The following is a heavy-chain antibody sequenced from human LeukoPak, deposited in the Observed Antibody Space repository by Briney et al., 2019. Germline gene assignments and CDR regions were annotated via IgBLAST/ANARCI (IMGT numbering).Heavy chain of an antibody. Sequence: PSETLSLTCTVSGGSISSYYWSWIRQPPGKGLEWIGYIYYSGSTNYNPSLKSRVTISVDTSKNQFSLKLSSVTAADTAVYYCARARYGYGTDYWGQGTLVTVSS. V-gene: IGHV4-59*01. J-gene: IGHJ4*02. CDR2: IYYSGST. CDR1: GGSISSYY. D-gene: IGHD5-18*01. CDR3: ARARYGYGTDY.